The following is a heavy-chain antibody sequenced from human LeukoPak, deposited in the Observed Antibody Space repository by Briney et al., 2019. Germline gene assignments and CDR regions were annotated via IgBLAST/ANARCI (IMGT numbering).Heavy chain of an antibody. D-gene: IGHD2-21*01. Sequence: GGSLRLSCAASGFTFSDFYMSWFRQAPGKGLEWLSYIGSGASTIYYADSVKGRFTISRDNSKNSLYLQMNSLRAEDTAVYYCARLGSDSYSGVNKWGQGTLVTVSS. CDR1: GFTFSDFY. V-gene: IGHV3-11*01. J-gene: IGHJ4*02. CDR3: ARLGSDSYSGVNK. CDR2: IGSGASTI.